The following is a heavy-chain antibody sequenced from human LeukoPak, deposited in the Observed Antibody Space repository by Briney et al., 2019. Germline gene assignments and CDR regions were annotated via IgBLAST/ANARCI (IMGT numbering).Heavy chain of an antibody. D-gene: IGHD4-11*01. CDR2: ISGSGGST. V-gene: IGHV3-23*01. CDR1: GFTFSSYA. CDR3: AKGLGVTLYYYYGMDV. J-gene: IGHJ6*02. Sequence: PGGSLRLSCAASGFTFSSYAMSWVRQAPGKGLEWVSAISGSGGSTYYADSVKGRFTISRDNSKNTLYLQMNSLRADDTAVYYCAKGLGVTLYYYYGMDVWGQGTTATVSS.